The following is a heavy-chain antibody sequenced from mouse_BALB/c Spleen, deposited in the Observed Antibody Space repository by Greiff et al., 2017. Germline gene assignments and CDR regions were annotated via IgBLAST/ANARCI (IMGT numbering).Heavy chain of an antibody. CDR1: GFTFNTYA. Sequence: EVQLQQSGGGLVQPKGSLKLSCAASGFTFNTYAMNWVRQAPGKGLEWVARIRSKSNNYATYYADSVKDRFTISRDDSQSMLYLQMNNLKTEDTAMYYCVRLLLRSPHWYFDVWGAGTTVTVSS. J-gene: IGHJ1*01. CDR2: IRSKSNNYAT. CDR3: VRLLLRSPHWYFDV. D-gene: IGHD1-1*01. V-gene: IGHV10-1*02.